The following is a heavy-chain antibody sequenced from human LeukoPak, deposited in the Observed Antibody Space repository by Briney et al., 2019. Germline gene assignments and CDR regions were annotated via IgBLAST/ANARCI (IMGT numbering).Heavy chain of an antibody. Sequence: RDTYYADSVKGRFTISRDNPKNTLYLQLNSLGAEDTAVYYCAAQPCSVGRCYLDYWGQGTLVTVSS. V-gene: IGHV3-30*01. J-gene: IGHJ4*02. CDR2: RDT. D-gene: IGHD2-15*01. CDR3: AAQPCSVGRCYLDY.